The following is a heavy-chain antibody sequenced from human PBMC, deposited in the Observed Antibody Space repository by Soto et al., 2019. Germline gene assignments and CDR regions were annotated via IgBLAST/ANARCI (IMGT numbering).Heavy chain of an antibody. V-gene: IGHV3-74*01. CDR3: SRGRSPYYGYFDP. J-gene: IGHJ5*02. CDR2: ISPDGTTT. CDR1: GLTFSGDW. D-gene: IGHD3-3*01. Sequence: LRLSCVASGLTFSGDWMHWVRQVPGKGLVWVSRISPDGTTTYYADSVKGRFTISRDNAKNTLYLQMNGLRADDTAVYYCSRGRSPYYGYFDPWGPGTLVTVSS.